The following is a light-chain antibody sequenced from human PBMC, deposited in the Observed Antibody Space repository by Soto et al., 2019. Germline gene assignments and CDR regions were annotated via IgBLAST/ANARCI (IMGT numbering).Light chain of an antibody. J-gene: IGLJ1*01. CDR1: SSDVGIYNY. Sequence: QSVLTQPASVSGSPGQSIAISCTGSSSDVGIYNYVSWYQQHPGKVPTLIIYEVTNRPSGVSNRFSGSKSGNTASLTISGLQAEDEADYYCSSYTTSSTRVFGTGTKVTVL. CDR3: SSYTTSSTRV. CDR2: EVT. V-gene: IGLV2-14*01.